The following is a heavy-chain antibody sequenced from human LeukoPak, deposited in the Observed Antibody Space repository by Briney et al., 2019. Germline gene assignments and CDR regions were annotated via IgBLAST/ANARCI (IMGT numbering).Heavy chain of an antibody. Sequence: GGSLRLSCAASGFTFSSYAMSWVRQAPGKGLEWVSAISGSGGSTYYADSVKGRFTISRDNSKNTLYLQMNSLRAEDTAVYYCAKAYGYSTHAGYGMAVWGQGTTVTVSS. CDR2: ISGSGGST. J-gene: IGHJ6*02. CDR3: AKAYGYSTHAGYGMAV. CDR1: GFTFSSYA. V-gene: IGHV3-23*01. D-gene: IGHD5-24*01.